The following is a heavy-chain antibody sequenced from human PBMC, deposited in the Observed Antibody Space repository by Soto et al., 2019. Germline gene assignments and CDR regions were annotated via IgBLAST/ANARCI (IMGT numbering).Heavy chain of an antibody. CDR2: ISYDGSNK. D-gene: IGHD3-3*01. Sequence: WWSLRLSCSASVFTFSSYAMHWVRQAPGKGLEWVAVISYDGSNKYYADSVKGRFTISRDNSKNTLYLQMNSLRAEDTAVYYCARERSDITILANYYYGMDVWGQGTTVTVSS. V-gene: IGHV3-30-3*01. CDR1: VFTFSSYA. J-gene: IGHJ6*02. CDR3: ARERSDITILANYYYGMDV.